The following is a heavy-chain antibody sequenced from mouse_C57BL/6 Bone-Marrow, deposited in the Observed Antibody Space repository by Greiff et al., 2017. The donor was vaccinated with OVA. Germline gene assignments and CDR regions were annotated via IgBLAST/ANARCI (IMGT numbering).Heavy chain of an antibody. CDR1: GFTFSSYG. CDR3: GLYYFDY. J-gene: IGHJ2*01. V-gene: IGHV5-6*01. Sequence: EVHLVGSGGDLVKPGGSLKLSCAASGFTFSSYGMSWVRQTPDKRLEWVATISSGGSYTYYPDSVKGRFTISRDNAKNTLYLQMSSLKSEDTAMYYCGLYYFDYWGQGTTLTVSS. CDR2: ISSGGSYT.